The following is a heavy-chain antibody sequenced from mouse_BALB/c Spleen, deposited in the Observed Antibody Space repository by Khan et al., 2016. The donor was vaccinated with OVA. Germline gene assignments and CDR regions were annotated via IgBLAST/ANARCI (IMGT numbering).Heavy chain of an antibody. Sequence: EVQLQESGPGLVKPSQSLSLTCTVTGYSITSDYAWNWIRQFPGNKLEWMGYINYSGYTSKNPSLKGRMSISRDTSKNQFFLQLNSVTTEDTATYYCVRGRTYWGQGTLVTVSA. J-gene: IGHJ3*01. CDR1: GYSITSDYA. CDR2: INYSGYT. V-gene: IGHV3-2*02. CDR3: VRGRTY.